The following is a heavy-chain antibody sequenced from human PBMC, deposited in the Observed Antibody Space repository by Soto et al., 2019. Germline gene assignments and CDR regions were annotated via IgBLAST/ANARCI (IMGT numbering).Heavy chain of an antibody. CDR1: GGSISSYY. D-gene: IGHD3-9*01. CDR2: IYYSGST. J-gene: IGHJ4*02. CDR3: ARVNYDISTGSSPLDY. Sequence: SETLSLTCTVSGGSISSYYWSWIRQPPGKGLEWIGYIYYSGSTNYNPSLKSRVTISVDTSKNQFSLKLSSVTAADTAVYYCARVNYDISTGSSPLDYWGQGTLVTVS. V-gene: IGHV4-59*01.